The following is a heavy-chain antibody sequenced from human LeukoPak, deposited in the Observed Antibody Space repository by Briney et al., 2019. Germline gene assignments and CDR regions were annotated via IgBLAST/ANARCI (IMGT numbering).Heavy chain of an antibody. CDR2: ISSSSSYI. Sequence: GGSLRLSCAASGFTFSSYSMNWVRQAPGKGLEWVSSISSSSSYIYYADSVKGRFTISRDNAKNSLYLQMNSLRAEDTAVYYCARDYPRGTSHPFDYWGQGTLVTVSS. V-gene: IGHV3-21*01. CDR3: ARDYPRGTSHPFDY. J-gene: IGHJ4*02. D-gene: IGHD3-10*01. CDR1: GFTFSSYS.